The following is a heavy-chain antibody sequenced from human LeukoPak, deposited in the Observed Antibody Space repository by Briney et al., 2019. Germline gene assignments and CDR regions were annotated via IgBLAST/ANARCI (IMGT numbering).Heavy chain of an antibody. J-gene: IGHJ4*02. CDR2: IKSKSDGGTT. CDR3: AKNAITIVTYINHQFDY. D-gene: IGHD1-26*01. CDR1: GFTFSNAW. V-gene: IGHV3-15*01. Sequence: NPGGSLRLSCAASGFTFSNAWMSWVRQAPGKGLEWVGRIKSKSDGGTTDYAAPVKGRFSISRDDSKNTVYLQMNSLRAEDTAIYYCAKNAITIVTYINHQFDYWGQGTLVTVSS.